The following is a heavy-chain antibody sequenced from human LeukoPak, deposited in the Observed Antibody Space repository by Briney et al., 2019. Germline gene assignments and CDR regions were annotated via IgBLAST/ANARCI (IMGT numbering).Heavy chain of an antibody. Sequence: PSETLSLTCAVYGGSFSGYYWSWIRQPPGKGLEWIGEINYSGSTNYNPSLKSRVTISVDTSKNQFSLKLSSVTAADTAVYYSARGYSSSSYNWFDPWGQGTLVTVSS. V-gene: IGHV4-34*01. CDR2: INYSGST. J-gene: IGHJ5*02. D-gene: IGHD6-6*01. CDR1: GGSFSGYY. CDR3: ARGYSSSSYNWFDP.